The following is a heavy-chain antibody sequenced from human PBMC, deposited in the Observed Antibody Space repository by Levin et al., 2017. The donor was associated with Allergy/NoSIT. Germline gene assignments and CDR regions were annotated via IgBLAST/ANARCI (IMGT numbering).Heavy chain of an antibody. Sequence: GGSLRLSCKGSGLTLSSFDMSWVRQAPGKGLEWVSTITAIGDTTHYADSVKGRFTVSRDKSKNTFYLQMTTLRSEDTAVYYCVNSLATGWRVFDVWGQGTMVIVSS. CDR2: ITAIGDTT. V-gene: IGHV3-23*01. D-gene: IGHD3-9*01. CDR1: GLTLSSFD. CDR3: VNSLATGWRVFDV. J-gene: IGHJ3*01.